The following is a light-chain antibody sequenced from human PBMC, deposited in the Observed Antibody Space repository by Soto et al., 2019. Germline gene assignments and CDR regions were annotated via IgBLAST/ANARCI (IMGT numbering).Light chain of an antibody. J-gene: IGKJ1*01. Sequence: QMTQSPSSLSASLGDRVTIACRASRDIKHYVAWYQQKPGRGPKLMIYAASTLQSGFPSRFSASGSGTDFTFTIGGLQGEDVATYYCQKYDTVPRAFGQGTKVEIK. V-gene: IGKV1-27*01. CDR3: QKYDTVPRA. CDR2: AAS. CDR1: RDIKHY.